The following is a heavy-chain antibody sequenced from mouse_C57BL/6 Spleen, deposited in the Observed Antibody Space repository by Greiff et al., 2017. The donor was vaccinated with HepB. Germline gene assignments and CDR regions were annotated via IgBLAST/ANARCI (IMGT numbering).Heavy chain of an antibody. Sequence: QVQLKQPGAELVKPGASVKVSCKASGYTFTSYWMHWVKQRPGQGLEWIGRIHPSDSDTNYNQKFKGKATLTVDKSSSTAYMQLSSLTSEDSAVYYCGLRGDGGTKGEYYFDYWGQGTTLTVSS. V-gene: IGHV1-74*01. J-gene: IGHJ2*01. D-gene: IGHD1-3*01. CDR2: IHPSDSDT. CDR3: GLRGDGGTKGEYYFDY. CDR1: GYTFTSYW.